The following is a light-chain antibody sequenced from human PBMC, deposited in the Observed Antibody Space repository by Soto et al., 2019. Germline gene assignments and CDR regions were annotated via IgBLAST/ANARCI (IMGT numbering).Light chain of an antibody. CDR2: DAS. CDR3: QQRYNWPLT. V-gene: IGKV3-11*01. CDR1: QSIDTY. Sequence: EIVMTQSPASLSVSPGGRATLSCRASQSIDTYLAWYQQKPGQAPRLLIYDASDRATGIPARFSGSGSGTAFSLTISGLEPEDFALYYCQQRYNWPLTFGGGTKVDIK. J-gene: IGKJ4*01.